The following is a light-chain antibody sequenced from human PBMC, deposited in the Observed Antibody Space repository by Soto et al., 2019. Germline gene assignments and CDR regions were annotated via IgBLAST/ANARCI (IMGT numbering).Light chain of an antibody. Sequence: QSALTQPASMSGSPGQSITISCTGTSSDVGGYNYVSWYQQHPGKAPKLMIYDVTKRPSGVPDRFSGSKSGNTASLIISGLQAADEAEYYCCCCSYAGSSSFRVLFGGGTQLTVL. V-gene: IGLV2-11*01. CDR3: CSYAGSSSFRVL. CDR1: SSDVGGYNY. CDR2: DVT. J-gene: IGLJ2*01.